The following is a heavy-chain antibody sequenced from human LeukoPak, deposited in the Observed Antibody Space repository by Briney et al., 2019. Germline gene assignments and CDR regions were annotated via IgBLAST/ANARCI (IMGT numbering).Heavy chain of an antibody. V-gene: IGHV3-23*01. J-gene: IGHJ4*02. CDR2: ISGGSDGT. CDR1: GFTFSSYS. Sequence: SGGSLRLSCAASGFTFSSYSMNWVRQAPGMGLEWVSGISGGSDGTYYADSVKGRFTISRDNSKNTLYLQMNSLRAEDTAIYYCAKGSSGYIYGDYWGQGTLVTVSS. CDR3: AKGSSGYIYGDY. D-gene: IGHD5-18*01.